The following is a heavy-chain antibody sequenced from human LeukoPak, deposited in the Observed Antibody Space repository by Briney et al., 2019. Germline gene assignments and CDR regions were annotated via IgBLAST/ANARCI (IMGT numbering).Heavy chain of an antibody. CDR2: ISAYNGNT. CDR1: GYTFTSYG. D-gene: IGHD5-18*01. CDR3: ARDGYSYGIWAYYFDY. Sequence: GASVTVSFTASGYTFTSYGISWVRQAPGQGLEWMGWISAYNGNTNYAQKLQGRVTMTTDTSTSTAYMELRSLRSDDTAVYYCARDGYSYGIWAYYFDYWGQGTLVTVSS. J-gene: IGHJ4*02. V-gene: IGHV1-18*01.